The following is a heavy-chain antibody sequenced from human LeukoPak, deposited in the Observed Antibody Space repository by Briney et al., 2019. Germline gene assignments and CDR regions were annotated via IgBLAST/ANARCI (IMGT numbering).Heavy chain of an antibody. D-gene: IGHD1-26*01. J-gene: IGHJ6*03. CDR2: IYYSGST. CDR3: ARAPRVSGTPTDYYYYYMDV. V-gene: IGHV4-39*07. Sequence: SETLSLTCTVSGGSISSSSYYWGWIRQPPGKGLEWIGSIYYSGSTYYNPSLKSRVTISVDTSKNQFSLKLSSVTAADTAVYYCARAPRVSGTPTDYYYYYMDVWGKGTTVTVSS. CDR1: GGSISSSSYY.